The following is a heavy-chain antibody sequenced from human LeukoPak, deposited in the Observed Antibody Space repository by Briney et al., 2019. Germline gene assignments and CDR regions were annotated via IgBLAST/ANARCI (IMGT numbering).Heavy chain of an antibody. CDR3: AKPLSIQLWFPFDY. D-gene: IGHD5-18*01. Sequence: PGGSLRLPCAASGFTFSSYAMSWVRQAPGKGLEWVSAISGSGGSTYYADSVKGRFTISRDNSKNTLYLQMNSLRAEDTAVYYCAKPLSIQLWFPFDYWGQGTLVTVSS. V-gene: IGHV3-23*01. J-gene: IGHJ4*02. CDR1: GFTFSSYA. CDR2: ISGSGGST.